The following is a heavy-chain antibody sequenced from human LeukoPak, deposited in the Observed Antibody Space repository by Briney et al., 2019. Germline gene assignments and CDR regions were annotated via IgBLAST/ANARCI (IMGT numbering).Heavy chain of an antibody. CDR2: ISGSGGST. Sequence: GGSLRLSCAASGFTFSSYAMSWVRQAPGKGLEWVSAISGSGGSTYYADSVKGRFTISRDNSKNTLYLQMNSLRAEDTAVYYCALEDYVWGSYQPGGDAFDIWGQGTMVTVSS. J-gene: IGHJ3*02. CDR3: ALEDYVWGSYQPGGDAFDI. CDR1: GFTFSSYA. V-gene: IGHV3-23*01. D-gene: IGHD3-16*02.